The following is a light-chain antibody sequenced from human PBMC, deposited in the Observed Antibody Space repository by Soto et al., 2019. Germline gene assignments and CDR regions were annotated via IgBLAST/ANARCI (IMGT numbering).Light chain of an antibody. CDR2: GAS. V-gene: IGKV3-20*01. J-gene: IGKJ2*01. CDR3: QYYGGEPYST. Sequence: EVVLTQSPGTLSLSPGERATLSCRASQSVSSNYLAWYQRIPGQAPRLLLYGASRRATGIPDRFSGSGSGTDFTLTISRLEPEDFAVYYCQYYGGEPYSTFGQGTKLEIK. CDR1: QSVSSNY.